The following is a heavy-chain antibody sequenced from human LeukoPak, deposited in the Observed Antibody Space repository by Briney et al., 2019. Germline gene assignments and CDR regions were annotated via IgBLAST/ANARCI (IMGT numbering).Heavy chain of an antibody. D-gene: IGHD3-3*01. V-gene: IGHV3-23*01. CDR1: GFTFSSYA. J-gene: IGHJ4*02. CDR2: ITGSGGST. CDR3: ARIIPNYDFWSSSYVEY. Sequence: PGGSLRLTCAASGFTFSSYAMSWVRQAPGKGPEWVSAITGSGGSTYYADSVKGRFTTSRDNSKNTLYLQMNSLRAEDTAVYYCARIIPNYDFWSSSYVEYWGRGTLVTVSS.